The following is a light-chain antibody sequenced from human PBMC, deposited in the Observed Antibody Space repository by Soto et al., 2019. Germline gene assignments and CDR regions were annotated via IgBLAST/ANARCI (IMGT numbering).Light chain of an antibody. V-gene: IGKV1-39*01. CDR1: QDISNY. CDR2: AAS. Sequence: DIQMTQSPSSLSASVGDRVTITCQASQDISNYLNWYHQKPGKAPKVMIYAASNLQSGVPSRFSGSGSGTDFTLTISSLQPEDFATYYCQQSYSAPITFGQGTRLEI. CDR3: QQSYSAPIT. J-gene: IGKJ5*01.